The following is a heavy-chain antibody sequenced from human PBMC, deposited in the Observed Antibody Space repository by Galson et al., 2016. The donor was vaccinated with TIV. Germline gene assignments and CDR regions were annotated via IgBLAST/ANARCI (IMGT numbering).Heavy chain of an antibody. Sequence: SLRLSCAASGFTFGSYGMHWVRQAPGKGLEWVAVMWFDGSDIYYADSVKGRFTISRDNSKNTLYLQMNSLRGEDTAVYYCARARYSNGWCTDFWGQGTLVTFSS. V-gene: IGHV3-33*01. CDR1: GFTFGSYG. CDR2: MWFDGSDI. J-gene: IGHJ4*02. D-gene: IGHD6-19*01. CDR3: ARARYSNGWCTDF.